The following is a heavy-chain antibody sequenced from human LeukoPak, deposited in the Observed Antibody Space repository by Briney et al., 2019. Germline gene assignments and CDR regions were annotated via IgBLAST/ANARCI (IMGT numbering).Heavy chain of an antibody. V-gene: IGHV3-9*01. J-gene: IGHJ4*02. CDR1: GFTFDDYA. CDR2: ISWNSGSI. Sequence: GGSLRLSCAASGFTFDDYAMHWARQAPGKGLEWVSGISWNSGSIGYADSVKGRFTISRDNAKNSLYLQMNSLRAEDTALYYCAMIRAYDSSGYYGLPDYWGQGTLVTVSS. CDR3: AMIRAYDSSGYYGLPDY. D-gene: IGHD3-22*01.